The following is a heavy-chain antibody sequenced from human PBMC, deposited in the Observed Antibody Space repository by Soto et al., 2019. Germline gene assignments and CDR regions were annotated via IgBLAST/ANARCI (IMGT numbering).Heavy chain of an antibody. D-gene: IGHD3-16*01. CDR1: GFSLSTRGVG. V-gene: IGHV2-5*02. CDR2: IYWDDDR. Sequence: SGPTLVNPTQTLTLTCTFSGFSLSTRGVGVGWIRQTPGEALEWLAVIYWDDDRRYSPSLKTRLSIGKDTSKNLVVLLMTNMDPVDTASYFCAYGVITYGGVVCEDAFDIWGQGTMVTVSS. J-gene: IGHJ3*02. CDR3: AYGVITYGGVVCEDAFDI.